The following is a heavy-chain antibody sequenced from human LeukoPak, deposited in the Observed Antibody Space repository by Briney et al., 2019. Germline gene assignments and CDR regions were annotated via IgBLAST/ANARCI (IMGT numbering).Heavy chain of an antibody. CDR3: ARIQLWLEEGDY. V-gene: IGHV1-2*02. Sequence: VASVKVSCKASGYTFTGYYMHWVRQAPGQGLEWMGWINPNSGGTNYAQKFQGRVTMTRDTSISTAYMELSRLRSDDTAVYYCARIQLWLEEGDYWGQGTLVTVSS. CDR1: GYTFTGYY. CDR2: INPNSGGT. J-gene: IGHJ4*02. D-gene: IGHD5-18*01.